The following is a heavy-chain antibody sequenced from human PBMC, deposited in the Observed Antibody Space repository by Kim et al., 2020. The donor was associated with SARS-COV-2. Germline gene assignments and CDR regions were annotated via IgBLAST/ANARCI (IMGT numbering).Heavy chain of an antibody. V-gene: IGHV1-46*01. CDR2: INPSGDST. CDR1: GFTFTTYY. Sequence: ASVKVSCKASGFTFTTYYMHWVRQAPGQGLEWMGVINPSGDSTGYTQKFQGRVTMTKDTSTSTVYMELSSLRSEDTAIYYCARDWELGYWGQGTLVTVSS. CDR3: ARDWELGY. J-gene: IGHJ4*02. D-gene: IGHD1-7*01.